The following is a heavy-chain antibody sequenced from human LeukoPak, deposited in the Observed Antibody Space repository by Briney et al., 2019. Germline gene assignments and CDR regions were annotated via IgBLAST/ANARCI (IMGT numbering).Heavy chain of an antibody. J-gene: IGHJ4*02. CDR3: ARRTTGTSFDY. D-gene: IGHD1-1*01. V-gene: IGHV5-10-1*01. Sequence: GESLKISCKGSGYSFTSYWISWVRQLPGKGLEWMGRIDPSVSYINYSPSFQGHVTISADKSHRTAYRQWSSLKASDTAMYYCARRTTGTSFDYWGQGTLVTVCS. CDR1: GYSFTSYW. CDR2: IDPSVSYI.